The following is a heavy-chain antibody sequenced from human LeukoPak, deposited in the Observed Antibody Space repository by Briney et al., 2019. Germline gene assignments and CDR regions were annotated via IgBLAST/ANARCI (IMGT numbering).Heavy chain of an antibody. V-gene: IGHV4-59*08. CDR2: IYSSGST. D-gene: IGHD6-19*01. J-gene: IGHJ4*02. Sequence: PSETLSLTCTVSGSCISSYYWSWIRQPPGKGLEWIGYIYSSGSTNYNPSLKSRVTISVDTSKNQFSLKLSSVTAADTAVYYCARHYSSGWYTFDYWGQGTLVTVSS. CDR3: ARHYSSGWYTFDY. CDR1: GSCISSYY.